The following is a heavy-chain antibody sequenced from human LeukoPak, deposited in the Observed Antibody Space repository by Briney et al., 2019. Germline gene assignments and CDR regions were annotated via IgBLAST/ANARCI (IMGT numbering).Heavy chain of an antibody. CDR2: ISSSGSTI. Sequence: GGSLRPSCAASGFTFSDYYMSWIRQAPGKGLEWVSYISSSGSTIYYADSVKGRFTISRDNAKNSLYLQMNSLRAEDTAVYYCARRRHYGSGSYLGYWGQGTLVTVSS. CDR3: ARRRHYGSGSYLGY. J-gene: IGHJ4*02. V-gene: IGHV3-11*01. CDR1: GFTFSDYY. D-gene: IGHD3-10*01.